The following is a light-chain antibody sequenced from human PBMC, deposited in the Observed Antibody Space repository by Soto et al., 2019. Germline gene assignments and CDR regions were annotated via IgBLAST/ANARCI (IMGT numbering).Light chain of an antibody. V-gene: IGLV1-47*01. Sequence: QSVLTQPPSTSGTPGQRVTISCPGVNTNGVSNYVYWYQQLPGTAPKLLIYTNNQRPSGVPDRFSGSKSGTSATLAISGLRSKHQGDYYCAVWDESLSGSVVFGGGTQLTVL. J-gene: IGLJ7*01. CDR1: NTNGVSNY. CDR3: AVWDESLSGSVV. CDR2: TNN.